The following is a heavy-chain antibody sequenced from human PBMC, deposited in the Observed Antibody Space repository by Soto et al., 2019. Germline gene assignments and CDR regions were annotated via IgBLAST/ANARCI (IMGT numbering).Heavy chain of an antibody. Sequence: QVQLQESGPGLVKPSGTLSLSCAVSGASINATNWWSWVRQSPGKGLEWIGEIYHTGSANYSPSLKSRVTISIDTPKNQLSLNLNSVTAADTAVYYCARRQANFDRSGYGAFDVWGQGTMVTVSS. V-gene: IGHV4-4*02. CDR3: ARRQANFDRSGYGAFDV. CDR2: IYHTGSA. CDR1: GASINATNW. J-gene: IGHJ3*01. D-gene: IGHD3-22*01.